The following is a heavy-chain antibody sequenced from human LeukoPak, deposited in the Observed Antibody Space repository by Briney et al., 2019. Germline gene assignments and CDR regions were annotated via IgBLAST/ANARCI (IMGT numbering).Heavy chain of an antibody. D-gene: IGHD5-12*01. Sequence: SETLSLTCAVYGGSFSGYYWSWIRQPPGKGLEWIGEINHSGSTNYNPSLKSRVTISVDTSKNQFSLKLSSVTAADTAVYYCARAPSSWLRFLNRAFDYWGQGTLVTVSS. V-gene: IGHV4-34*01. CDR3: ARAPSSWLRFLNRAFDY. CDR1: GGSFSGYY. J-gene: IGHJ4*02. CDR2: INHSGST.